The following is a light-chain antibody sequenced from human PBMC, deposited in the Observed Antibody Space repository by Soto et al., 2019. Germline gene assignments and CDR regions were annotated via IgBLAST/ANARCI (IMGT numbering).Light chain of an antibody. Sequence: EIVLTQSPGTLSLSPGETATLSCRASQSVTNSYLAWYQQKPGQAPRLLIYAASSRATGIPDRFSGSGSGTDFTLTISRLEPEDVAVYDCQQYVTPPPYTFGQGTKLEIK. CDR3: QQYVTPPPYT. V-gene: IGKV3-20*01. CDR1: QSVTNSY. CDR2: AAS. J-gene: IGKJ2*01.